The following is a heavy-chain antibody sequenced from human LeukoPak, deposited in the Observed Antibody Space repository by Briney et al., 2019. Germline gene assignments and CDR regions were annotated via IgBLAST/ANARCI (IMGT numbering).Heavy chain of an antibody. CDR1: GGSITGYY. J-gene: IGHJ5*02. V-gene: IGHV4-4*07. D-gene: IGHD6-6*01. Sequence: PSETLSLTCTVFGGSITGYYWSWIRQPAGKGLEWIGRIYTIGRINYNPSLESRVTMSVDTSKNQFSLKLNSVTAADTAVYYCARDSSGSTSSLPGTNWFNPWGQGTLVTVSS. CDR3: ARDSSGSTSSLPGTNWFNP. CDR2: IYTIGRI.